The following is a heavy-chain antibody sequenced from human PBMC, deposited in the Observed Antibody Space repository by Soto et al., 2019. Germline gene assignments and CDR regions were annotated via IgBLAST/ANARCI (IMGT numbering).Heavy chain of an antibody. CDR2: IIPIFGTA. Sequence: QVQLVQSGAEVKKPGSSVKVSCKASGGTFSSYAISWVRQAPGQGLEWMGGIIPIFGTANYAQKFQGRVPITADDSTSRTYMELSSLTSEHTTVCYCASSYYYDVRGYWSGYFVYWGKGTIVTVSS. CDR3: ASSYYYDVRGYWSGYFVY. CDR1: GGTFSSYA. D-gene: IGHD3-22*01. V-gene: IGHV1-69*01. J-gene: IGHJ4*02.